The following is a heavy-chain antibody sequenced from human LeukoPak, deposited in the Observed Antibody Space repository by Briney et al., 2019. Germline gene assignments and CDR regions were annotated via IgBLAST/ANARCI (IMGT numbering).Heavy chain of an antibody. CDR1: GGSFSGYY. V-gene: IGHV4-34*01. D-gene: IGHD1-1*01. CDR3: ARVSWFPGTSYYYMDV. Sequence: SETLSLTCAVYGGSFSGYYWSWIRQPPGKGLEWIGEINHSGSTNYNPSLKSRVTISVDTSKNQFSLKLSSVTAANTAVYYCARVSWFPGTSYYYMDVWGKGTTVTVSS. CDR2: INHSGST. J-gene: IGHJ6*03.